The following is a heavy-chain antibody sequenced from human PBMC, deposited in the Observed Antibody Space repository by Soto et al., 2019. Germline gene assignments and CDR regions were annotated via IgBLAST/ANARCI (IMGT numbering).Heavy chain of an antibody. CDR2: INVHNGQT. Sequence: QDQLVQSGAEVAKPGASVKVSCKASVFGDGISWVRQDPGQGLEWMGWINVHNGQTEYAEKFEGRVTMTSETSTNTGYLELRALRSDDTAVYYCARRGPQYMDVWGKGTTVIVSS. J-gene: IGHJ6*04. CDR1: VFGDG. CDR3: ARRGPQYMDV. D-gene: IGHD3-10*01. V-gene: IGHV1-18*01.